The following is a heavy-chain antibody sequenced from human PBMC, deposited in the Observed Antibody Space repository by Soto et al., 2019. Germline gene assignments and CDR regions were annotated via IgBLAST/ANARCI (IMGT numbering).Heavy chain of an antibody. J-gene: IGHJ4*02. D-gene: IGHD3-3*01. CDR1: GYTFTSYG. V-gene: IGHV1-18*01. CDR2: ISAYNGNT. CDR3: ARGSVRHYDFWSGPQNVDY. Sequence: ASVKVSCKASGYTFTSYGISWVRQAPGQGLEWMGWISAYNGNTNYAQKLQGRVTMTTETSTSTAYMGLRSLRSDDTAVYYCARGSVRHYDFWSGPQNVDYWGQGTLVTVSS.